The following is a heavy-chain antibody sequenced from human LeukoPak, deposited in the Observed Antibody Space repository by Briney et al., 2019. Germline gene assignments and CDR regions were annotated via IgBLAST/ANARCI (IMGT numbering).Heavy chain of an antibody. Sequence: TVKVSCKASVGTFSSYAISWVRQAPGQGLESMGGIIPIFGTANYAQKFQGRVTITADESTSTAYMELSSLRSEDTAVYYCARTDIAAAGNWFDPWGQGTLVTVSS. CDR1: VGTFSSYA. CDR3: ARTDIAAAGNWFDP. J-gene: IGHJ5*02. CDR2: IIPIFGTA. D-gene: IGHD6-13*01. V-gene: IGHV1-69*13.